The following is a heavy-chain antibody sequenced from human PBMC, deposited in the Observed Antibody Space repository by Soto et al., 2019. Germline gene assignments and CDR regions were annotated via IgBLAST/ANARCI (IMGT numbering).Heavy chain of an antibody. J-gene: IGHJ4*02. CDR2: MHRGGST. CDR3: ARVNTTLVDHFDC. D-gene: IGHD5-18*01. V-gene: IGHV3-53*01. CDR1: GFSVSGSS. Sequence: LRLSCVVSGFSVSGSSIFWVRQATGKGLEWVSLMHRGGSTDNADSVKGRFTTSRDKSKNTLYLHMNGLRVEDTAVYYCARVNTTLVDHFDCWGQGTLVTVSS.